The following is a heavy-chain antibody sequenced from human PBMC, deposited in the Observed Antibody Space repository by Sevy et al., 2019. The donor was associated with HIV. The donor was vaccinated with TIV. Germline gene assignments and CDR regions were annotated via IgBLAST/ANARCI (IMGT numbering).Heavy chain of an antibody. CDR3: HLSLGDSYGLDY. J-gene: IGHJ4*02. CDR2: IYHTGST. Sequence: SETLSLTCSVSGGSISGRSYYWGWIRQPPGKGLEWIGNIYHTGSTYYNPSLKSRVTVSVDTSKKQFSLNLTSVTAADTAVYYSHLSLGDSYGLDYRSQGTLVTVSS. V-gene: IGHV4-39*01. D-gene: IGHD5-18*01. CDR1: GGSISGRSYY.